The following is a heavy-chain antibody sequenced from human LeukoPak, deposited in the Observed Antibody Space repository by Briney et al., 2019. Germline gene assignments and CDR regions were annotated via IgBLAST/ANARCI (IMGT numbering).Heavy chain of an antibody. CDR1: GFTFNTYS. V-gene: IGHV3-48*04. J-gene: IGHJ4*02. Sequence: GGSLRLSCAASGFTFNTYSMNWVRQAPGKGLEWLSYISSSDGTIYYAGSVKGRFTISRDNAKNSLYLQMNRLRAEDTAVYYCARDTGHGDYFDYWGQGTLVTVSS. D-gene: IGHD1-14*01. CDR3: ARDTGHGDYFDY. CDR2: ISSSDGTI.